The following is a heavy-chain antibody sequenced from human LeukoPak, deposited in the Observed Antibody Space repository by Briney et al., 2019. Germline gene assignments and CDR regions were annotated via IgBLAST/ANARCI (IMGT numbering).Heavy chain of an antibody. CDR2: INYSGST. D-gene: IGHD3-10*01. V-gene: IGHV4-59*01. J-gene: IGHJ5*02. CDR1: GCTFSSYY. CDR3: GSTNYNHSLKSRVTISVATSKSQFSLKLSSVTAADTAVYYCARDGGIAVAGTWWFDP. Sequence: SETLSLTCTASGCTFSSYYLSWIRQAPGKGLEWIGYINYSGSTKYYPYLKNRVIIISSNTTNHSLLMLISVLAADAAAYYCGSTNYNHSLKSRVTISVATSKSQFSLKLSSVTAADTAVYYCARDGGIAVAGTWWFDPWGQGTLVTVSS.